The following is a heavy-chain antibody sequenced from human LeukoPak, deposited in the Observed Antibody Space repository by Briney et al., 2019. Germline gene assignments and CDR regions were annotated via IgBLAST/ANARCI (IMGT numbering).Heavy chain of an antibody. D-gene: IGHD3-22*01. V-gene: IGHV3-30*02. Sequence: GGSLRLSCAASGFTFSSYGIHWVRQAPGKGLEWVAFIRYDGSNKYYADSVKGRFTISRGNAKNSLYLQMNSLRAEDTAVYYCARTGTNYYDSSGYSSDYWGQGTLVTVSS. J-gene: IGHJ4*02. CDR2: IRYDGSNK. CDR3: ARTGTNYYDSSGYSSDY. CDR1: GFTFSSYG.